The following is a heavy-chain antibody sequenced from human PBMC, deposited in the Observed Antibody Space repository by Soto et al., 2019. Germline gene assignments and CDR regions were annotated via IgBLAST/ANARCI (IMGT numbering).Heavy chain of an antibody. CDR2: ISTYNGNS. V-gene: IGHV1-18*01. CDR1: GYTFTNYG. J-gene: IGHJ5*02. D-gene: IGHD2-15*01. CDR3: ARYIGVVVADAFDP. Sequence: QVQLVQSVAEVKKPGASVKVSCKASGYTFTNYGISWVRRAPGQGLEWMGWISTYNGNSNSAQKHQDRATMTTDTSTSTAYMALRSLRSDDPAVYDCARYIGVVVADAFDPWGQGTLVTVSS.